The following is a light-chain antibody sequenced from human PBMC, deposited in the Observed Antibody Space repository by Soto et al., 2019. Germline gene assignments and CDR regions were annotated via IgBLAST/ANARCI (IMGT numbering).Light chain of an antibody. J-gene: IGKJ1*01. Sequence: EIVLTQSPGTLSLSTGERATLSCRASQSVSSSYLAWYQQKPGQAPRLLIYGASSRATGIPDRFSGSGSGTEFTLTISSLQSEDFAVYYCQQYNHWPRTFGQGTKVDIK. CDR2: GAS. CDR3: QQYNHWPRT. CDR1: QSVSSSY. V-gene: IGKV3-20*01.